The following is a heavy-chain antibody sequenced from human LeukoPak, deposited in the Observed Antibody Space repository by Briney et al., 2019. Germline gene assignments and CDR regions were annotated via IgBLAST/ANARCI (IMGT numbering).Heavy chain of an antibody. D-gene: IGHD2-2*01. CDR3: ARVWTTRSIVVVPAANVGHYYYYGMDV. CDR1: GYTLTELS. CDR2: FDPEDGET. J-gene: IGHJ6*02. V-gene: IGHV1-24*01. Sequence: ASVKVSCKVSGYTLTELSMHWVRQAPGKGLEWMGGFDPEDGETIYAQKFQGRVTMTRNTSISTAYMELSSLRSEDTAVYYCARVWTTRSIVVVPAANVGHYYYYGMDVWGQGTTVTVSS.